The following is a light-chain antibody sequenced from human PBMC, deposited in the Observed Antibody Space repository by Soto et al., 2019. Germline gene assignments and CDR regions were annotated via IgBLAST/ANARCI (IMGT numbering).Light chain of an antibody. Sequence: QLVLTQSPSASDSLGASVKLTCTLSSGHSSYAIAWHQQQPEKGPRYLMKLNSDGSHSKGDGIPDRFSGSSSGAERYLTISSLQSEDEADYYCQTCGTGIQVFGGGTKVTVL. J-gene: IGLJ2*01. V-gene: IGLV4-69*01. CDR2: LNSDGSH. CDR1: SGHSSYA. CDR3: QTCGTGIQV.